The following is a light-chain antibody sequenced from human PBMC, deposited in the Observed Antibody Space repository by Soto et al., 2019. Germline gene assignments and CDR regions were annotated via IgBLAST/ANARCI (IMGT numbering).Light chain of an antibody. V-gene: IGLV2-14*01. Sequence: QSALTQPASVSGSPGQSITISCTGTSSDVGGYNFVSWYQQHPGKAPKIMIYEVSNRPSGVSNRFSGSKSGNTAFLTISGLQAEDEADYYCTSYTTSSTRVFGTGTKLTVL. J-gene: IGLJ1*01. CDR1: SSDVGGYNF. CDR2: EVS. CDR3: TSYTTSSTRV.